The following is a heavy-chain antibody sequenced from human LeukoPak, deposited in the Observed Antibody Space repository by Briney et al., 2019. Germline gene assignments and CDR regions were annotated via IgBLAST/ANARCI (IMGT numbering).Heavy chain of an antibody. CDR1: GGSISSSSYY. Sequence: PSETLSLTCTVSGGSISSSSYYWGWIRQPPGKGLEWIGSIYYSGSTYYNPSLKSRVTISVDTSKNQFSLKLSSVTAADTAVYYCAREQPVDTAMALGGFLDVWGKGTTVTVSS. V-gene: IGHV4-39*07. D-gene: IGHD5-18*01. CDR2: IYYSGST. CDR3: AREQPVDTAMALGGFLDV. J-gene: IGHJ6*04.